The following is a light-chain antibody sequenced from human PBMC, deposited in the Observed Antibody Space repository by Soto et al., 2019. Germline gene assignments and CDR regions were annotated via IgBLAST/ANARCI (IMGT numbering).Light chain of an antibody. Sequence: QLVLTQSPSASASLGASVNLTCTLSSGHSSYATAWHQQQPEKGPRFLIRLNSDGSHNKGDGIPDRFSGSSSGAERYLTISSLQSEDEADYYCQTWGTGISVVFGGGTKLTVL. CDR2: LNSDGSH. CDR3: QTWGTGISVV. J-gene: IGLJ2*01. CDR1: SGHSSYA. V-gene: IGLV4-69*01.